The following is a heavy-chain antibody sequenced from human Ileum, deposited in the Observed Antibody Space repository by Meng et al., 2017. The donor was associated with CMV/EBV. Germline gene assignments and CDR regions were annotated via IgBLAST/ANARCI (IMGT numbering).Heavy chain of an antibody. CDR1: GFGFSYYW. D-gene: IGHD1-14*01. J-gene: IGHJ4*01. CDR3: ARENNGPEEY. Sequence: LSCAASGFGFSYYWMHWVRQAPGKGLVWVSRINSDGTFTKYADSVKGRCTISRDNAKNMLYLEINSLRAEDTAVYYCARENNGPEEYWGQGTLVPSPQ. V-gene: IGHV3-74*01. CDR2: INSDGTFT.